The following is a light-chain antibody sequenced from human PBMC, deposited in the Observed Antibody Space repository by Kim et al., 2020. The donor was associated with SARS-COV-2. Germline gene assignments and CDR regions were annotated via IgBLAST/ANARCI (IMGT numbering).Light chain of an antibody. J-gene: IGKJ3*01. CDR1: QSVSSY. CDR3: QQRYNWPPFT. Sequence: EIVLTQSPATLSLSPGERATLSCRASQSVSSYLAWYQQKPGQAPRLLIYDASNRATGIPARFSGSGSGTDFTLTISSLEPEDFAVYYCQQRYNWPPFTFGPGTKVYIK. V-gene: IGKV3-11*01. CDR2: DAS.